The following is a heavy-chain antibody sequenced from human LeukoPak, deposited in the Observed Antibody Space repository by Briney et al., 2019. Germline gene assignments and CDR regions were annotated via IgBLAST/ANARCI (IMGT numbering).Heavy chain of an antibody. J-gene: IGHJ5*02. V-gene: IGHV3-7*05. CDR2: IKQDGSEI. Sequence: QPGGSLRLSCAASGFTLSNYWMSWVRQAPGGGLEWVGNIKQDGSEIYYVDSVKGRFTISRDNAKNSLFLQMNSLRAEDTAVYYCARSYTSPNWFDPWGQGTLVTVSS. CDR1: GFTLSNYW. CDR3: ARSYTSPNWFDP. D-gene: IGHD3-10*01.